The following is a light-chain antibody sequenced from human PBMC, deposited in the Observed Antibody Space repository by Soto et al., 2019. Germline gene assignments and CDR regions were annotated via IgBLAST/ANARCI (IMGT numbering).Light chain of an antibody. V-gene: IGLV1-40*01. CDR3: QSYDSSLSVWV. J-gene: IGLJ3*02. Sequence: QSALTQPPSVSGAPGQRVTISCTGSSSNIGAGYVVHWYHQLPGTAPKLLIYGNNNRPSGVPDRFSGSRSGTSASLAITGLQAEDEADYYCQSYDSSLSVWVFGGGTKLTVL. CDR1: SSNIGAGYV. CDR2: GNN.